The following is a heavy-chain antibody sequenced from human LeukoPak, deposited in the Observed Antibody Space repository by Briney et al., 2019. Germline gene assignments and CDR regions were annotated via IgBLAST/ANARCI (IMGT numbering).Heavy chain of an antibody. CDR2: ISSSGNNK. D-gene: IGHD4-23*01. V-gene: IGHV3-48*03. CDR3: AREFDYGGHFDY. Sequence: GGSLRLSCTASGFTFSSHEMNWVRRAPGKGLEWVSYISSSGNNKYYADSVRGRFTISRDNAKNSLYLQMNSLRAEDTAVYYCAREFDYGGHFDYWGQGTLVTVSS. CDR1: GFTFSSHE. J-gene: IGHJ4*02.